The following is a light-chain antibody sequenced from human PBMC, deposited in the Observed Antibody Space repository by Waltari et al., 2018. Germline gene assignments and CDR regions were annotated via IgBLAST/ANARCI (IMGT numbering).Light chain of an antibody. CDR2: DSD. Sequence: QSVLTQPPSVSAAAGQTVTISSPGSTSNIGSNQVSWYQHCPGTTPPPLLYDSDKRPSGIPDRFSGSKSGTSATLGITGLQTGDDADYYCGPWDNRLTAGVFGGGTKLTVL. V-gene: IGLV1-51*01. CDR3: GPWDNRLTAGV. J-gene: IGLJ2*01. CDR1: TSNIGSNQ.